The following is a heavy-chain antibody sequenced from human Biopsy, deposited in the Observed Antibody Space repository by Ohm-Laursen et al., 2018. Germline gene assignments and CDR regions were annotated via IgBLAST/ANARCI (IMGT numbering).Heavy chain of an antibody. J-gene: IGHJ4*02. CDR2: IYDRGSTA. V-gene: IGHV4-61*01. Sequence: SETLSLTCTVSGDSVSSGSFYWTWIRQPPGQGLEYIGYIYDRGSTANYNPSLDSRVTMSVDMPKNQFSLKLSSVTAAETAIYYCARGMRSSGWPYFDSWGQGTLVTVSS. CDR3: ARGMRSSGWPYFDS. D-gene: IGHD6-19*01. CDR1: GDSVSSGSFY.